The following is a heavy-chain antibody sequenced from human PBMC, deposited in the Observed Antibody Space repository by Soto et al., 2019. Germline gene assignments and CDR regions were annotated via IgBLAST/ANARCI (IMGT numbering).Heavy chain of an antibody. CDR3: ARGQKGARFSKSGYYYYGMDV. D-gene: IGHD3-3*01. CDR2: IIPIFGTA. CDR1: GGTFSSYA. J-gene: IGHJ6*02. Sequence: QVQLVQSGAEVKKPGSSVKVSCKASGGTFSSYAISWVRQAPVQGLEWMGGIIPIFGTANYAQKFQGRVTITADESTSTAYMELSSLRSEDTTAYYCARGQKGARFSKSGYYYYGMDVWGQGTTVTVSS. V-gene: IGHV1-69*01.